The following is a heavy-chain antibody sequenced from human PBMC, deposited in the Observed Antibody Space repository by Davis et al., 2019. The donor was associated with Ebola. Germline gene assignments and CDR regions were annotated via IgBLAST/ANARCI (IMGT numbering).Heavy chain of an antibody. V-gene: IGHV3-21*04. CDR1: GFTFSSYS. Sequence: GESLKISCAASGFTFSSYSMNWVRQAPGKGLEWVSSISSSSSYIYYADSVKGRFTISRDNAKNSLYLQMNSLRAEDTAVYYCAKDKFVGYCSGGSCWGGMDVWGQGTTVTVSS. J-gene: IGHJ6*02. CDR2: ISSSSSYI. D-gene: IGHD2-15*01. CDR3: AKDKFVGYCSGGSCWGGMDV.